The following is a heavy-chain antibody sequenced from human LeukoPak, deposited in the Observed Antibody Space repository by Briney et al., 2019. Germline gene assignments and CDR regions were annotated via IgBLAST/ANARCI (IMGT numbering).Heavy chain of an antibody. D-gene: IGHD1-26*01. J-gene: IGHJ3*01. V-gene: IGHV5-51*01. CDR3: ARRVGANDAFDF. Sequence: GESLKISCKGSGYRFSIYWIAWVRQMPGKGLEWLGIIYPGDSDTRYSPSFQGQVTVSVDNSINTAYLQGSSLKASDTAIYYCARRVGANDAFDFWGQGTMVNVFS. CDR1: GYRFSIYW. CDR2: IYPGDSDT.